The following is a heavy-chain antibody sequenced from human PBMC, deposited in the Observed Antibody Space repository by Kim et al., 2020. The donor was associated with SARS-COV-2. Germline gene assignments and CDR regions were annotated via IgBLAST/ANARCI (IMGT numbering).Heavy chain of an antibody. J-gene: IGHJ4*02. CDR1: GFPFNSYG. D-gene: IGHD6-13*01. Sequence: GGSLRLSCAASGFPFNSYGMHWVRQAPGKGLEWVAAIWSDGSNIYYADSVKGRFTISRDNSKNTLFLQMSSLRPEDTALYYCARGRSSSWSRFDYWGQGTLVTVSS. CDR2: IWSDGSNI. CDR3: ARGRSSSWSRFDY. V-gene: IGHV3-33*01.